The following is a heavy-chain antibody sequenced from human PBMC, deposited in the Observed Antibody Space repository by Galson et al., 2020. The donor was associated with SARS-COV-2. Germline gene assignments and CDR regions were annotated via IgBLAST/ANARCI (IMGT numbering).Heavy chain of an antibody. CDR3: AKDARPGIVVPSTLDY. CDR2: ISGNGQNA. V-gene: IGHV3-23*01. Sequence: GESLKISCAASGFTFINYAMSWVRQTPGKGLEWVAGISGNGQNAYYTDSAKGRFIISRDNFNNTVFLQMNSLRAEDRAVYYCAKDARPGIVVPSTLDYWGQGILVTVSS. D-gene: IGHD2-15*01. CDR1: GFTFINYA. J-gene: IGHJ4*02.